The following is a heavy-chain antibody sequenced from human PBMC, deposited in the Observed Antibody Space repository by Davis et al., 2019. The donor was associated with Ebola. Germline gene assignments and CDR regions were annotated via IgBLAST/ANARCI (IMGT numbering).Heavy chain of an antibody. J-gene: IGHJ6*03. CDR3: AKGPRNDYYFYYYMDV. D-gene: IGHD1-14*01. CDR2: TSFDGSNE. V-gene: IGHV3-30*18. Sequence: GESLKISCAASGFTFSSYGMHWVRQAPGKGLEWVEITSFDGSNEHYADSVKGRFTISRDSSRNTLYLQMSILGPEETAVSYCAKGPRNDYYFYYYMDVWGKGTTVSVSS. CDR1: GFTFSSYG.